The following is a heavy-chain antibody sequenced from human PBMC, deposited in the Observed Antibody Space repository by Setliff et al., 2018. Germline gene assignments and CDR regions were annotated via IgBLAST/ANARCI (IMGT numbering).Heavy chain of an antibody. V-gene: IGHV3-30*04. CDR2: TSYDGRKK. D-gene: IGHD3-9*01. CDR3: ARGNYDILTGSSMDV. Sequence: GGSLRLSCADSGFTFSSYAMHWVRQAPGKGLEWVAVTSYDGRKKNYADSVKGRFTISRDNSKNTLYLQMNSLRAEDTAVYYCARGNYDILTGSSMDVWGKGTTVTVS. CDR1: GFTFSSYA. J-gene: IGHJ6*03.